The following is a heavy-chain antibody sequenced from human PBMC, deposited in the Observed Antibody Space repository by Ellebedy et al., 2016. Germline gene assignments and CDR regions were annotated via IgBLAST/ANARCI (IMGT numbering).Heavy chain of an antibody. D-gene: IGHD2-2*02. CDR1: EFTVSGNS. V-gene: IGHV3-53*01. CDR2: FYSGGST. Sequence: ESLKISXAASEFTVSGNSMGWVRQAPGKGLEWVSVFYSGGSTHYADSVKGRFTISGDNSKNEIYLQMNSLRAEDTAVYYCATVVCRTSCHIGGFDIWGQGTLVTVS. J-gene: IGHJ3*02. CDR3: ATVVCRTSCHIGGFDI.